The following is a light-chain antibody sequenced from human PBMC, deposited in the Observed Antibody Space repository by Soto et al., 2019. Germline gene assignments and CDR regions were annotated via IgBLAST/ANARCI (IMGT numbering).Light chain of an antibody. CDR3: QQHNQWPIT. Sequence: RVMTQSPATLSVSPGERAALSCRASRGISSNLAWYQQKPGQAPRLLIYDASTRATGIPARFSGSGSGTEFTLTISSLQSEDSAVYYCQQHNQWPITFGQGTRLEIK. V-gene: IGKV3-15*01. J-gene: IGKJ5*01. CDR2: DAS. CDR1: RGISSN.